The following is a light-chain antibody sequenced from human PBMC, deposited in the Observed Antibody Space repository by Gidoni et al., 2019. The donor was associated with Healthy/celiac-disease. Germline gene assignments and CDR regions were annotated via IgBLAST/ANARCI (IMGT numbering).Light chain of an antibody. CDR3: QQSYSTPVLT. V-gene: IGKV1-39*01. Sequence: IQMTHSPSSLSASVGDRFTITCRARQSVSSYLIWCQQKPGKAPKHLMYDASSLQSGVPSRFSGSGSGREFYITISSMQPEEFATYYCQQSYSTPVLTFGGGTKVEIK. CDR2: DAS. J-gene: IGKJ4*01. CDR1: QSVSSY.